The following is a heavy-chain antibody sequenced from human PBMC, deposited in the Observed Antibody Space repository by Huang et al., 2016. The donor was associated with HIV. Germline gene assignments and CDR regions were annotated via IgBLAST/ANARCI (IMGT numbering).Heavy chain of an antibody. J-gene: IGHJ6*02. CDR1: TFTFGAYW. Sequence: VESGGRSVQPGGSIRLSCVGSTFTFGAYWMSWVRQPPGKGLEWVANIKQEETEKYYVDSVKGRFNISRDNAKKVLLLEMDALRVEDTAIYFCATKTAGMDIWGQGTTVIVSS. CDR3: ATKTAGMDI. CDR2: IKQEETEK. V-gene: IGHV3-7*01.